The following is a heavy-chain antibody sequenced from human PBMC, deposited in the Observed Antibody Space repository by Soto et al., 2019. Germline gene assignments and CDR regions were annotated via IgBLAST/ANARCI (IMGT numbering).Heavy chain of an antibody. J-gene: IGHJ6*02. CDR2: IIPILGIA. Sequence: QVQLVQSGAEVKKPGSSVKVSCKASGGTFSSYTISWVRQAPGQGLEWMGRIIPILGIANYAQKFQGRVTITADKSTSTAYMELSSLRSEDTAVYYCARGLVATIDEYYYGMDVWGQGTTVTVSS. CDR1: GGTFSSYT. V-gene: IGHV1-69*02. D-gene: IGHD5-12*01. CDR3: ARGLVATIDEYYYGMDV.